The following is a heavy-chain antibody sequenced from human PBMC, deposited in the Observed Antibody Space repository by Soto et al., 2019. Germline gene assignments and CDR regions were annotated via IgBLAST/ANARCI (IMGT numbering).Heavy chain of an antibody. CDR3: ARDPSKYYDSSGYQGY. CDR2: ISAYNGNT. J-gene: IGHJ4*02. V-gene: IGHV1-18*01. Sequence: QVQLVQSGAEVKKPGASVKVSCKASGYTFTSYGISWVRQAPGQGLEWMGWISAYNGNTNYAQKLQGRVTMTTDTSPSTAYRELRSLRSDDTAVYYCARDPSKYYDSSGYQGYWGQGTLVTGSS. D-gene: IGHD3-22*01. CDR1: GYTFTSYG.